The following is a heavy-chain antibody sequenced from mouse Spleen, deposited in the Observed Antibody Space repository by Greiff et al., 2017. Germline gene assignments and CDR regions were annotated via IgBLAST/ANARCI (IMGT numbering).Heavy chain of an antibody. CDR1: GYAFSSSW. V-gene: IGHV1-82*01. Sequence: QVQLQQSGPELVKPGASVKISCKASGYAFSSSWMNWVKQRPGKGLEWIGRIYPGDGDTNYNGKFKGKATLTADKSSSTAYMQLSSLTSEDSAVYFCASNRFAYWGQGTLVTVSA. D-gene: IGHD4-1*01. CDR2: IYPGDGDT. J-gene: IGHJ3*01. CDR3: ASNRFAY.